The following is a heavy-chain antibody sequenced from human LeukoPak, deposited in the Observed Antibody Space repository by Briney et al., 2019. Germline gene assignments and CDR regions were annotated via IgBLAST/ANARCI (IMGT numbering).Heavy chain of an antibody. CDR3: ARDIRLAVAPFFDY. D-gene: IGHD6-19*01. Sequence: SETLSLTCAVSGGSISSGGYSWSWIRQPPGKGLEWIGYIYHSGSTYYNPSLKSRVTISVDRSKNQFSLKLSSVTAADTAVYYCARDIRLAVAPFFDYWGQGTLVTVSS. V-gene: IGHV4-30-2*01. CDR1: GGSISSGGYS. CDR2: IYHSGST. J-gene: IGHJ4*02.